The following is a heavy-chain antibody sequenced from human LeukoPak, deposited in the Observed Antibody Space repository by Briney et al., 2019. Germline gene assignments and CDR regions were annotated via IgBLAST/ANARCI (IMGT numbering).Heavy chain of an antibody. CDR1: GFTFTTYG. D-gene: IGHD3-22*01. CDR3: AKENYDISGYYFDY. CDR2: ISYDGNYT. V-gene: IGHV3-30*18. J-gene: IGHJ4*02. Sequence: GGSLRLSCAASGFTFTTYGMHWVRQAPGKGLQWVSVISYDGNYTFYADFVKGRFTISRDNSKNTLYLHMNSLRPEDTAVYYCAKENYDISGYYFDYWGQGTLVTVSS.